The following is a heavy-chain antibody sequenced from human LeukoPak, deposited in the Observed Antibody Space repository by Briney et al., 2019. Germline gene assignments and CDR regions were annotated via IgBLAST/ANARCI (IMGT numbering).Heavy chain of an antibody. CDR2: INPSGGST. CDR3: ARETVTMDGYYYYYMDV. J-gene: IGHJ6*03. Sequence: GASVKVSCKASGYTFTSYYMHWVRQAPGQGLEWMGIINPSGGSTSYAQKFQGRVTMTRDTSISTAYMELSRLRSDDTAVYYCARETVTMDGYYYYYMDVWGKGTTVTVSS. D-gene: IGHD4-17*01. CDR1: GYTFTSYY. V-gene: IGHV1-46*01.